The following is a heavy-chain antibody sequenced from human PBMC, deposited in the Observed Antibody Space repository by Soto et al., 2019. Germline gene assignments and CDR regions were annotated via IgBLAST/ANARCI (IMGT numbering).Heavy chain of an antibody. Sequence: QAQLVESGGGVVQPGTSLRLSCAASGFTISTHGMHWVRQAPGKGLEWLANIWYDGSNKFYAESVKGRFSISKDNSKNTLYLQMSSMSAEDTAVYYCAAATTWNFHFPHWGQGTQVTVAS. CDR3: AAATTWNFHFPH. V-gene: IGHV3-33*03. CDR1: GFTISTHG. CDR2: IWYDGSNK. J-gene: IGHJ4*02. D-gene: IGHD1-7*01.